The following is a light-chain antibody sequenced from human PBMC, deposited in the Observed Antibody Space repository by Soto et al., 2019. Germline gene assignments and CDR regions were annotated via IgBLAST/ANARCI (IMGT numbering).Light chain of an antibody. J-gene: IGKJ5*01. Sequence: EIMLKHSPATLSLSPGERATLSCRASQSVSSYLAWYQQKPGQAPRLLIYDASNRATGIPARFSGSGSGTDFTLTISSLEPEDFAVYYCQQRSNWLITFGQGTRLEIK. CDR1: QSVSSY. CDR2: DAS. CDR3: QQRSNWLIT. V-gene: IGKV3-11*01.